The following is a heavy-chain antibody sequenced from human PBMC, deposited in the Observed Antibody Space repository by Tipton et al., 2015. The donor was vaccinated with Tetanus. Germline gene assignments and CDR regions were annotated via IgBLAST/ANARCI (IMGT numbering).Heavy chain of an antibody. D-gene: IGHD6-6*01. Sequence: FLRLSCSVSGFLFSSYTMNWVRQAPGRGLEWVSSIGSTTSYICYSDSVKGRFTISRDNAKNSLYLQMNSLTADDTAVYFCASGSSLDYWGQGTLVTVSS. CDR3: ASGSSLDY. CDR1: GFLFSSYT. J-gene: IGHJ4*02. V-gene: IGHV3-21*01. CDR2: IGSTTSYI.